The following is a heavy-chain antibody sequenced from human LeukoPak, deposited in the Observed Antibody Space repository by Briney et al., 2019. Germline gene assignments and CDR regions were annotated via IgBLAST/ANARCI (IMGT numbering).Heavy chain of an antibody. Sequence: GGSLRLSCAASGFTFSTFGFNWVRQAPGKGLQWVSAISGSGGGTFYADSVKGRFTISRDNSKNTLYLQMNSLRAEDTAVYYCAKVGVGWVAFEYWGQGTLVTVSS. CDR2: ISGSGGGT. CDR1: GFTFSTFG. V-gene: IGHV3-23*01. D-gene: IGHD3-16*01. J-gene: IGHJ4*02. CDR3: AKVGVGWVAFEY.